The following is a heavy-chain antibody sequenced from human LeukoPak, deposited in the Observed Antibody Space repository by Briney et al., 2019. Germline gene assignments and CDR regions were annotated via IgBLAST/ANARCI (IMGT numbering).Heavy chain of an antibody. J-gene: IGHJ4*02. CDR1: GFTFYDYA. CDR3: AKMGYGSSSGNYFDY. Sequence: GGSLRLSCAASGFTFYDYAMHWVRQAPGEGVEWVSGISWNSGSIGYADSVKGRFTISRDNAKNSLYLQMNSLRAEDTALYYCAKMGYGSSSGNYFDYWGQGTLVTVSS. D-gene: IGHD6-6*01. CDR2: ISWNSGSI. V-gene: IGHV3-9*01.